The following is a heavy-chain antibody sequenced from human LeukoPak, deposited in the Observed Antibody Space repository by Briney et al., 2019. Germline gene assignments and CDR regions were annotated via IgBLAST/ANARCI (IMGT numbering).Heavy chain of an antibody. CDR3: ARAGGTEYSSYGY. CDR2: IIPILNVA. V-gene: IGHV1-69*04. CDR1: GGSFSSYV. D-gene: IGHD6-6*01. Sequence: SVKVSCKASGGSFSSYVITWVRQAPGQGLEWMGRIIPILNVANFAQKFQGRVTITADKSTNTAHMELSSLRSEDTAVYYCARAGGTEYSSYGYWGQGTLVTVSS. J-gene: IGHJ4*02.